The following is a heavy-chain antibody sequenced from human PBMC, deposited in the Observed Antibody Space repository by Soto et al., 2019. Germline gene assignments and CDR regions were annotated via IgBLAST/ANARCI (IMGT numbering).Heavy chain of an antibody. V-gene: IGHV3-23*01. J-gene: IGHJ1*01. D-gene: IGHD2-15*01. CDR2: ISGSGGST. Sequence: GGSLRLSCAASGFTFSSYAMSWVRQAPGKGLEWVSAISGSGGSTYYADSVKGRFTISRDNSKNTLYLQMNSLRAEDTAVYYCAKDGRNCSGGSCYPRKGYFQHWGQGTLVTVSS. CDR3: AKDGRNCSGGSCYPRKGYFQH. CDR1: GFTFSSYA.